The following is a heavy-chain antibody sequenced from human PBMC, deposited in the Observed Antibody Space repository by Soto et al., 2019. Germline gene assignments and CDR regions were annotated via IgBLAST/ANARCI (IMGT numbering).Heavy chain of an antibody. J-gene: IGHJ4*02. Sequence: VGSLRLSCAASGFTFSSYAMHWVRQAPGKGLEWVAVISYDGSNKYYADSVKGRFTISRDNSKNTLYLQMNSLRAEDTAVYYCARDPMVRGVIMYYFDYWGQGTLVTVSS. CDR3: ARDPMVRGVIMYYFDY. D-gene: IGHD3-10*01. V-gene: IGHV3-30-3*01. CDR2: ISYDGSNK. CDR1: GFTFSSYA.